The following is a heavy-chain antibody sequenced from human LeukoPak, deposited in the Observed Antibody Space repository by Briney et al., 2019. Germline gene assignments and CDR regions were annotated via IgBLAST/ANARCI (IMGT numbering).Heavy chain of an antibody. Sequence: SETLSLTCEVYGGSLSGYRWTWFRQPPGKGLEWIGEVDHSGSTTYTSSLEGRVTITADNSKNQFSLSLTSVTAADTAVYYCARVFGYYYYYLDVWGKGTTVTVSS. J-gene: IGHJ6*03. CDR3: ARVFGYYYYYLDV. V-gene: IGHV4-34*01. CDR1: GGSLSGYR. CDR2: VDHSGST. D-gene: IGHD3-10*01.